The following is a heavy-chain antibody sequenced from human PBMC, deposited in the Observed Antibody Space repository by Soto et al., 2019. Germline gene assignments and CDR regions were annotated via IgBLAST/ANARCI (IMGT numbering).Heavy chain of an antibody. CDR1: GYTFSTYG. D-gene: IGHD3-10*01. J-gene: IGHJ4*02. CDR3: AREGVRGQRGVTYCDY. CDR2: ISDNSGTT. Sequence: QVQLVQSGAEVKKPGASVKVSCEASGYTFSTYGITWVRQAPGQGLEWMGWISDNSGTTNYAQQLQGRLTMTTDTSTSTAYMELSSLRSDVTAVYYCAREGVRGQRGVTYCDYWGQGTLVTVSS. V-gene: IGHV1-18*01.